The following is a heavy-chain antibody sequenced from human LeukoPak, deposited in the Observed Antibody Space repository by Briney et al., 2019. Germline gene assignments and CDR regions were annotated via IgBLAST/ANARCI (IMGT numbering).Heavy chain of an antibody. Sequence: GGSLRLSCAASGFTFSSNWMHWVRQAPGKGLVWVSRINSDGSSTSYADSVKGRFTISRDNAKNTLYLQMNSLRAEDTAVYYCARYDSSSWLFDYWGQGTLVTVSS. CDR2: INSDGSST. J-gene: IGHJ4*02. D-gene: IGHD6-13*01. CDR1: GFTFSSNW. V-gene: IGHV3-74*01. CDR3: ARYDSSSWLFDY.